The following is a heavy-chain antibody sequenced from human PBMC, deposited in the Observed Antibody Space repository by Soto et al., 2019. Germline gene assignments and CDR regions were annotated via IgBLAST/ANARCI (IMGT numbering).Heavy chain of an antibody. CDR1: GYTFTSYG. D-gene: IGHD3-10*01. J-gene: IGHJ6*02. CDR3: AGGMPYYGVWDYGMDV. CDR2: ISAYNGNT. Sequence: ASVKVSCKXSGYTFTSYGISWVRQAPGQGLEWMGWISAYNGNTNYAQKLQGRVTMTTDTSTSTAYMELRSLRSDDTAVYYCAGGMPYYGVWDYGMDVWGQGTTVTVSS. V-gene: IGHV1-18*04.